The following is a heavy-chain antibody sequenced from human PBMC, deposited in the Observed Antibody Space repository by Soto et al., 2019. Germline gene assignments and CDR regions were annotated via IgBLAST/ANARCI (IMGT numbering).Heavy chain of an antibody. CDR1: GFTFSSYG. D-gene: IGHD3-3*01. J-gene: IGHJ4*02. CDR2: IWYDGSNK. CDR3: ARGPRGYDFWSGYSPGDTGDIYYFDY. V-gene: IGHV3-33*01. Sequence: GGSLRLSCAASGFTFSSYGMHWVRQAPGKGLEWVAVIWYDGSNKYYADSVKGRFTISRDNSKNTLYLQMNSLRAEDTAVYYCARGPRGYDFWSGYSPGDTGDIYYFDYWGQGTLVTVSS.